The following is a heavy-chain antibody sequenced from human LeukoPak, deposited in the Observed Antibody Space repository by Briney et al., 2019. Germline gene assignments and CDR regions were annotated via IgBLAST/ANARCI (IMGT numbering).Heavy chain of an antibody. J-gene: IGHJ3*01. CDR2: INPNSGGT. V-gene: IGHV1-2*02. D-gene: IGHD1-1*01. CDR3: ARDRGARLERFYAFDF. Sequence: GASVKVSCKASGYTFTGYYMHWVQQAPGQGPEWMGWINPNSGGTNYAQKFQGRVTMTRDTSISTAYMDLSRLTSDDTAVYFCARDRGARLERFYAFDFWGQGTTATVSS. CDR1: GYTFTGYY.